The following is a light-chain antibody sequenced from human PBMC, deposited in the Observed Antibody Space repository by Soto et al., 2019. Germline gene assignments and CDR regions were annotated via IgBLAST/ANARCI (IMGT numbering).Light chain of an antibody. V-gene: IGLV2-11*01. Sequence: QSVLTQPRSVSGSPGQSVTISCTGTSSDVGGYNYVSWFQQLPGKAPKLMIYDVTKRPSGVPDRFSGSKSGNTASLTISGLQAEDEADYYCCSFSGGPYVFGAGTKLTVL. CDR3: CSFSGGPYV. J-gene: IGLJ1*01. CDR2: DVT. CDR1: SSDVGGYNY.